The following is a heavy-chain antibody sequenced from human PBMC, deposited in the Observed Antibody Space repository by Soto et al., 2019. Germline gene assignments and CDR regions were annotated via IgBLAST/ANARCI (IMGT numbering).Heavy chain of an antibody. CDR1: GFAFGSYW. J-gene: IGHJ4*02. V-gene: IGHV3-7*03. Sequence: PGGSLRLSCAASGFAFGSYWMNWVRQAPGRGMEWVAKINEDGRAKYFADSVMGRFTISRDNARNSVFLEMSSLRAEDTAMYYCVKDVEWSLDFWGQGALVTVSS. CDR2: INEDGRAK. D-gene: IGHD3-3*01. CDR3: VKDVEWSLDF.